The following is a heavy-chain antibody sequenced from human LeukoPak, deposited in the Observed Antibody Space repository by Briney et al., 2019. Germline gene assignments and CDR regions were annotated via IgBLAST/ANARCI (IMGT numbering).Heavy chain of an antibody. CDR3: ARCERSSWSDSPDY. V-gene: IGHV3-21*01. J-gene: IGHJ4*02. D-gene: IGHD6-13*01. CDR1: GFTFSHYG. CDR2: ISSSSSYI. Sequence: GRSLRLSCAASGFTFSHYGMHWVRQAPGKGLEWVSSISSSSSYIYYADSVKGRFTISRDNAKNSLYLQMNSLRAEDTAVYYCARCERSSWSDSPDYWGQGTLVTVSS.